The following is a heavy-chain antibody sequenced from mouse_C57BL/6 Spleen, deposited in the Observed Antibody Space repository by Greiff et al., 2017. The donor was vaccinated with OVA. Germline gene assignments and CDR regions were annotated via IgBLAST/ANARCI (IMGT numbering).Heavy chain of an antibody. J-gene: IGHJ4*01. CDR1: GYAFSSYW. D-gene: IGHD1-1*01. CDR2: IYPGDGDT. Sequence: QVQLKESGAELVKPGASVKISCKASGYAFSSYWMNWVKQRPGKGLEWIGQIYPGDGDTNYNGKFKGKATLTADKSSSTAYMQLSSLTSEDSAVYFCARSYYYGSSYEEKGHYYAMDYWGQGTSVTVSS. CDR3: ARSYYYGSSYEEKGHYYAMDY. V-gene: IGHV1-80*01.